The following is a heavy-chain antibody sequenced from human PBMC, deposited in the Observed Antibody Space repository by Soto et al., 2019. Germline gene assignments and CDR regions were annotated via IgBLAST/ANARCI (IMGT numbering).Heavy chain of an antibody. V-gene: IGHV4-59*08. CDR1: DGSISSYY. Sequence: VQLQESGPGLVKPSETLSLTCTVSDGSISSYYWSWIRQPPGKGLEWIGSIYYRGSTNYNPSHKSRVTISVDTSRNQYSLKLSSVTAADTAVYYCARSWGGYFDFWGQGTLVSVSS. CDR2: IYYRGST. CDR3: ARSWGGYFDF. J-gene: IGHJ4*02. D-gene: IGHD3-10*01.